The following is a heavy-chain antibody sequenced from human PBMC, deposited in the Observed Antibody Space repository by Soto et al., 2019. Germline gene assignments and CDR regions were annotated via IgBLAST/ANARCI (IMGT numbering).Heavy chain of an antibody. D-gene: IGHD1-20*01. CDR2: ISSYGGST. Sequence: GGSLRLSCAASGFTFSSYSMHWVRQAPGKGLEYVSVISSYGGSTYYANSVKGRFTISRDNSKNTLYLQMGSLRADDMAVYYCAKGVNSYGMDVWGQGTTVTVSS. J-gene: IGHJ6*02. CDR1: GFTFSSYS. V-gene: IGHV3-64*01. CDR3: AKGVNSYGMDV.